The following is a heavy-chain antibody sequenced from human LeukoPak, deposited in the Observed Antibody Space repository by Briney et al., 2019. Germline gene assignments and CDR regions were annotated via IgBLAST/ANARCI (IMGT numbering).Heavy chain of an antibody. CDR3: ARIMDTAWGMDV. J-gene: IGHJ6*02. Sequence: SETLSLTCTVSGGSISSYYWSWIRQPPGQVLDWIGYIYYSGGTNYNPSLKSRVTISVDTSKKQFSLKLTSVPAADTAVYYCARIMDTAWGMDVWGQATTVTVSS. CDR1: GGSISSYY. D-gene: IGHD2-8*01. V-gene: IGHV4-59*01. CDR2: IYYSGGT.